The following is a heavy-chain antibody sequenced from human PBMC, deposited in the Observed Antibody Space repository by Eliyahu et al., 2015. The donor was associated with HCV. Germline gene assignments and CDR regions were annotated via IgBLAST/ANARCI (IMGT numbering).Heavy chain of an antibody. CDR2: IKNKANSYTT. CDR1: EFTLSDQY. Sequence: EVQVVESGGGLAQPGGSLRLSCAGSEFTLSDQYMDWVRQAPGKGAGWVGRIKNKANSYTTEYAASVRGRFTISRDDSKNSLYLQMNSLKIEDTAVYYCTRGYSGASWYAFDIWGQGTMVTVSS. CDR3: TRGYSGASWYAFDI. J-gene: IGHJ3*02. D-gene: IGHD1-26*01. V-gene: IGHV3-72*01.